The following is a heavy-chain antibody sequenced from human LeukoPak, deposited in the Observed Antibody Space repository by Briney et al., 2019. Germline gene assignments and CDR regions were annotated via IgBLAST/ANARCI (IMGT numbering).Heavy chain of an antibody. CDR1: GFSFNNYW. V-gene: IGHV3-7*01. CDR3: ARDYVWGSPESDY. CDR2: VKTDGGEK. D-gene: IGHD3-10*02. Sequence: GGSLRLSCVASGFSFNNYWMSWFRQAPGKGLEWVGNVKTDGGEKYYVDSVRGRFTISRDNAKNSLYLQMNSLRAEDTAVYYCARDYVWGSPESDYWGQGTLVTVSS. J-gene: IGHJ4*02.